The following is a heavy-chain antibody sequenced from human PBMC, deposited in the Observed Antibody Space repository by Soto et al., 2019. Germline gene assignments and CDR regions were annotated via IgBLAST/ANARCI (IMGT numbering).Heavy chain of an antibody. CDR1: GGSISSGSFY. Sequence: PSETLSLTCTVSGGSISSGSFYWTWIRQHPGKGLEWIGYVYDTGSAYYNPSLKSRVTLSIDRSQNQFSLKLSSVTDADTAVYYCARAGGYYPMDLWGQGTLVTVSS. D-gene: IGHD3-10*01. CDR3: ARAGGYYPMDL. V-gene: IGHV4-31*03. CDR2: VYDTGSA. J-gene: IGHJ5*02.